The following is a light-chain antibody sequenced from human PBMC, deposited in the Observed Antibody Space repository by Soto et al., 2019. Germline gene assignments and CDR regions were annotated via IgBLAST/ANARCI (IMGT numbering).Light chain of an antibody. V-gene: IGKV3-20*01. CDR3: QQYGNSTNP. Sequence: EIVVTQSPGTLSLSPGERGTLSGRASQSVRSSYLAWYQHKPGQSPMLLIYGASSRATGIPDRFSGGWSGTNLTPHITQLQHAAFAVYTCQQYGNSTNPFGQRKRL. CDR1: QSVRSSY. CDR2: GAS. J-gene: IGKJ5*01.